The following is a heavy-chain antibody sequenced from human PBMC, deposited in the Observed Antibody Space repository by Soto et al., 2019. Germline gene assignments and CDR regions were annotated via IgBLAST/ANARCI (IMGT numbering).Heavy chain of an antibody. J-gene: IGHJ5*02. V-gene: IGHV4-30-4*01. CDR3: ARELLLYGSGSYYNGFDP. D-gene: IGHD3-10*01. CDR2: IYYSGST. CDR1: GGSISSGDYY. Sequence: SETLSLTCTVSGGSISSGDYYWSWIRQPPGKGLEWIGYIYYSGSTYYNPSLKSRVTISVDTSKNQFSLKLSSVTAADTAVYYCARELLLYGSGSYYNGFDPWGQGTLVTVSS.